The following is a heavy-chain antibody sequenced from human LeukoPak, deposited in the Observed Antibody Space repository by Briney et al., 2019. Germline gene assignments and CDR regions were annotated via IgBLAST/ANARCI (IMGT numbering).Heavy chain of an antibody. V-gene: IGHV3-23*01. CDR3: AKSRHVLRFLEWLLFDY. Sequence: GGSLRPSCAASGFTFSSYAMSWVRLAPGKGLEWVSAISGSGGSTYYADSVKGRFTISRDNSKSTLYPQMNSLRAEDTAVYYCAKSRHVLRFLEWLLFDYWGQGTLVTVSS. CDR1: GFTFSSYA. J-gene: IGHJ4*02. D-gene: IGHD3-3*01. CDR2: ISGSGGST.